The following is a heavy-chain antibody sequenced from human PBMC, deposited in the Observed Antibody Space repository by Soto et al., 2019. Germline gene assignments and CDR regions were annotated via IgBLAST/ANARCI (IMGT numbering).Heavy chain of an antibody. CDR1: GGSFSGYY. CDR2: INHSGST. Sequence: SETLSLTCAVHGGSFSGYYWSWIRQPPGKGLEWIGEINHSGSTNYNPSLKSRVTISVDTSKNQFSLKLSSVTAADTAVYYCASTRVGLELRSRTNWFVSWAQGTLVTVSS. D-gene: IGHD1-7*01. CDR3: ASTRVGLELRSRTNWFVS. J-gene: IGHJ5*01. V-gene: IGHV4-34*01.